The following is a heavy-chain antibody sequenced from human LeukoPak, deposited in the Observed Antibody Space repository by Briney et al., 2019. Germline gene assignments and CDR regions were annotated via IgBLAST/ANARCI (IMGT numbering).Heavy chain of an antibody. CDR1: GGSISSYY. Sequence: SETLSLTCTVSGGSISSYYWSWIRQPPGKGLEWIGYIYYSGSTNYNPSLKSRVTISVDTSKNQFSLKLSSVTAADTAVYYCARGHNEVSGYGGHYYYYYYLDVWGKGTTVTVSS. J-gene: IGHJ6*03. CDR2: IYYSGST. D-gene: IGHD3-9*01. V-gene: IGHV4-59*08. CDR3: ARGHNEVSGYGGHYYYYYYLDV.